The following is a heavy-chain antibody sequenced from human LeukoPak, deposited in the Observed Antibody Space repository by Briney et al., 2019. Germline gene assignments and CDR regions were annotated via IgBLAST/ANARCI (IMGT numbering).Heavy chain of an antibody. Sequence: GGSLRLSCGASGFTFSDSAMHWVRQASGKGLEWVGRIKTKANNCATAYAASVRGRSTISRDDSKNTAYLEINSLQTEDTAVYYCSRLAYSSASYGLDIWGRGTMVTVSS. CDR2: IKTKANNCAT. J-gene: IGHJ3*02. V-gene: IGHV3-73*01. D-gene: IGHD6-25*01. CDR1: GFTFSDSA. CDR3: SRLAYSSASYGLDI.